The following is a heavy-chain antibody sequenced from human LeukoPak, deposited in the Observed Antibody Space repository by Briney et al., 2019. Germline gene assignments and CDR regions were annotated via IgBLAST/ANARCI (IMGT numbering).Heavy chain of an antibody. CDR1: GGSFSGYY. CDR3: ARKLSPYSSKPYFDY. D-gene: IGHD6-13*01. Sequence: PSETLSLTCAVYGGSFSGYYWSWIRQPPGKGLEWTGEINHSGSTNYNPSLKSRVTISVDTSKNQFSLKLSSVTAADTAVYYCARKLSPYSSKPYFDYWGQGTLVTVSS. J-gene: IGHJ4*02. V-gene: IGHV4-34*01. CDR2: INHSGST.